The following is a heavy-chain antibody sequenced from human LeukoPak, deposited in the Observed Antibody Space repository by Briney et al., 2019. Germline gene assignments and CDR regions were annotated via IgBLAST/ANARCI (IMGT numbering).Heavy chain of an antibody. V-gene: IGHV3-43*01. J-gene: IGHJ4*02. CDR3: TRDTDYGSATNYFDY. CDR1: GFTFDDYA. D-gene: IGHD3-10*01. Sequence: GGSLRLSCAASGFTFDDYAMQWVRQAPGEGLEWVSLISWEGDTTYYADSVRGRFTISRDNSKNSLYLQMNSLRTEDTAFYYCTRDTDYGSATNYFDYWGQGTLVSVSS. CDR2: ISWEGDTT.